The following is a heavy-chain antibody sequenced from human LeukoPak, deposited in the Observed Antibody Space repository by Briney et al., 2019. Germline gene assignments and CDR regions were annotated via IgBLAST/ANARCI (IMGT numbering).Heavy chain of an antibody. J-gene: IGHJ4*02. CDR1: GDSVSSDTCY. D-gene: IGHD2-2*01. V-gene: IGHV4-39*07. CDR3: ARFYCRSTTSCYAAVLLHGDHLDY. CDR2: IYYSGNT. Sequence: SETLSLTCTVSGDSVSSDTCYWGWIRQPPGKGLEWIGSIYYSGNTYYNPSLKSRVTISVDTSKNQFSLRLSSVTAADTAVYYCARFYCRSTTSCYAAVLLHGDHLDYWGQGSLVTVSS.